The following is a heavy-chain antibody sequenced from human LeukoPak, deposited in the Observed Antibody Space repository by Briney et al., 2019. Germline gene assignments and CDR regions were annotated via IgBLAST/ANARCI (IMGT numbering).Heavy chain of an antibody. Sequence: GASVKVSCKASGGTFSSYAIIWVRQAPGQGLEWMGGIIPIFGTANYAQKFQGRVTITADESTSTAYMELSSLRSEDTAVYYCARGQLRPSWFDPWGQGTLVTVSS. CDR2: IIPIFGTA. CDR1: GGTFSSYA. J-gene: IGHJ5*02. CDR3: ARGQLRPSWFDP. D-gene: IGHD2-2*01. V-gene: IGHV1-69*01.